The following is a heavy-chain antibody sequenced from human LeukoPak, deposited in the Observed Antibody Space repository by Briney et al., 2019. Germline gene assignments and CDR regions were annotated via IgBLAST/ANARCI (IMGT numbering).Heavy chain of an antibody. V-gene: IGHV3-30-3*01. CDR2: MSYDGSNK. CDR3: ARGGVGRTSPRIGDYYFYGMDV. D-gene: IGHD3-10*01. Sequence: PGGSLRLSCAASGFTFSTFAMHWVRQAPGKGLEWVAVMSYDGSNKDHADSVKGRFIISRDNSKNTLYLQMNSLRPDDTAVYYCARGGVGRTSPRIGDYYFYGMDVWGQGTTVTVS. CDR1: GFTFSTFA. J-gene: IGHJ6*02.